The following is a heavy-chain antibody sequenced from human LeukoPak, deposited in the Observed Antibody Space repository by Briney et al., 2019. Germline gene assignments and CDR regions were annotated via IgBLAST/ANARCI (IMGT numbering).Heavy chain of an antibody. CDR3: ATTLLRASTYMDV. J-gene: IGHJ6*03. D-gene: IGHD1-1*01. V-gene: IGHV3-23*01. CDR2: ISGSGGST. Sequence: GGSLGLSCAASRFNFVSDAMSWVRQAPGKGLEWVSGISGSGGSTYYADSVKGRFTISRDNSKNTLYLQMNSLRAEVTALYYCATTLLRASTYMDVWGKGTTVTVSS. CDR1: RFNFVSDA.